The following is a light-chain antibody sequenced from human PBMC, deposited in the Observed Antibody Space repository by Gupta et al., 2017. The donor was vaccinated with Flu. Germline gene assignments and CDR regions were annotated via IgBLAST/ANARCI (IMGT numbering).Light chain of an antibody. CDR1: QSVSGNL. CDR2: GAS. CDR3: QQYARTPQT. V-gene: IGKV3-20*01. J-gene: IGKJ1*01. Sequence: EIVLTQSPGTLSLSPGERATLSCRASQSVSGNLFAWYQQKPGQAPRLLIYGASSRATDIPDRFSGGGSGTDFTLTISRLEPEDFAVYFCQQYARTPQTFGQGTKVEIK.